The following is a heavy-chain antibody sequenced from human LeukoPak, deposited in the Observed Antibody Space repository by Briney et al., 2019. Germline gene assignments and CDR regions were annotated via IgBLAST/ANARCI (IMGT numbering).Heavy chain of an antibody. CDR1: GFTFINYG. CDR2: TDTSGVIT. CDR3: AKGDTGVIRRYYLDS. V-gene: IGHV3-23*05. Sequence: PGGSLRLSCAASGFTFINYGMNWVRQAPGKGLEWVSVTDTSGVITYYTDSVKGRFTISRDNSKNTLNLQMDSLTVEDTAVYYCAKGDTGVIRRYYLDSWGQGTLVTVSS. D-gene: IGHD5-18*01. J-gene: IGHJ4*02.